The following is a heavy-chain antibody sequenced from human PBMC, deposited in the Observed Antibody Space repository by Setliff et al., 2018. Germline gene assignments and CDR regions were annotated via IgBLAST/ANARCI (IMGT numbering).Heavy chain of an antibody. Sequence: ASVKVSCKASGYTFTSYGFSWVRQAPGQGLEWMGWINTNTGNPSYAQDFTGRFVFSLDTSVSTAYLQISSLKAEDTAVYYCARASRFGTIVYKGYYYMDVWGKGTTVTVSS. J-gene: IGHJ6*03. CDR3: ARASRFGTIVYKGYYYMDV. CDR1: GYTFTSYG. V-gene: IGHV7-4-1*02. D-gene: IGHD3-10*01. CDR2: INTNTGNP.